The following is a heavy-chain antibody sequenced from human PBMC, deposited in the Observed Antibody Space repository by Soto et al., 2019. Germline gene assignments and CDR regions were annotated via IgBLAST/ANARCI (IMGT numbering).Heavy chain of an antibody. J-gene: IGHJ5*02. D-gene: IGHD1-26*01. Sequence: AAVKVSYKDSGYTFTGYYMHWVRQAPGQGLEWMGWINPNSGGTNYAQKFQGRVTMTRDTSISTAYMELSRLRSDDTAVYYCARGRASDLFGHSGSYGWFGAWGQGTLVTVSS. CDR3: ARGRASDLFGHSGSYGWFGA. V-gene: IGHV1-2*02. CDR2: INPNSGGT. CDR1: GYTFTGYY.